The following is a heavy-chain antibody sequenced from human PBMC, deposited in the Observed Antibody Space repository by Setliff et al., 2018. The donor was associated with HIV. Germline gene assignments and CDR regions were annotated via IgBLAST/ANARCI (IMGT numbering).Heavy chain of an antibody. CDR2: IKTEAEGYAT. D-gene: IGHD3-22*01. J-gene: IGHJ4*02. CDR1: GYTISAHG. V-gene: IGHV3-73*01. CDR3: TRPQYIYDNSDSDN. Sequence: ASVKVSCKASGYTISAHGVSWVRHVPGQGLEWVGRIKTEAEGYATAYAASVKGRFTISRDDSKNTAYLQMKSLKTEDTAIYYCTRPQYIYDNSDSDNWGQGALVTVSS.